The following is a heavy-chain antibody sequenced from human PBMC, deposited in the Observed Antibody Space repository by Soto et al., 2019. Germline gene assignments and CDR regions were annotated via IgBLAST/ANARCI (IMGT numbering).Heavy chain of an antibody. J-gene: IGHJ6*02. V-gene: IGHV1-69*01. D-gene: IGHD2-2*02. Sequence: VQLVQSGAEVKKPGSSVKVSCKASGGTFSSYAISWVRQAPGQGLEWMGGIIPIFGTANYAQKFQGRVTITADESTSTAYMELSSLRSEDTAVYYCARDWRRDVVVPAAINYYGMDVWGQGTTVTVSS. CDR1: GGTFSSYA. CDR3: ARDWRRDVVVPAAINYYGMDV. CDR2: IIPIFGTA.